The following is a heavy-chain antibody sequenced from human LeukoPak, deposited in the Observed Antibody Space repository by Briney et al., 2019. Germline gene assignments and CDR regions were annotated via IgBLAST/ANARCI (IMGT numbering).Heavy chain of an antibody. CDR2: IYSGDSHT. CDR1: GYSFTYW. V-gene: IGHV5-51*01. J-gene: IGHJ4*02. D-gene: IGHD4-17*01. Sequence: GESLKISCKGSGYSFTYWIGWVRQMPGKGLEWMGIIYSGDSHTKYSPSFQGRVTISVDNSISTAYLQWSSLEASDTAMYYCASARHGEYVWDYWGQGTLVTVSS. CDR3: ASARHGEYVWDY.